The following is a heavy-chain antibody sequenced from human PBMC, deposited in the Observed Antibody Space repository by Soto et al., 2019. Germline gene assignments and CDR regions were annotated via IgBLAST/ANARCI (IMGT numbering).Heavy chain of an antibody. V-gene: IGHV1-69*01. J-gene: IGHJ6*02. Sequence: QVQLVQSGAEVKKPGSSVKVSCKASGGIFSSYAISWVRQAPGQGLEWMGEIISMYGTAMYAQKFRGRDTIIADDAASATDVELRSLTSEETAVYYCARGGKERFRGSGMDVWGQGTTVTVSS. D-gene: IGHD1-1*01. CDR2: IISMYGTA. CDR1: GGIFSSYA. CDR3: ARGGKERFRGSGMDV.